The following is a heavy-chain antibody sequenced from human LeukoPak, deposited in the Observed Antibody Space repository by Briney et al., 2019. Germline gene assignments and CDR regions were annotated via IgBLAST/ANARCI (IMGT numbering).Heavy chain of an antibody. CDR2: IIPIFGTA. CDR1: GGTFSSYA. CDR3: ARAGHYDILTGYWTYFDY. Sequence: SVKVSCKASGGTFSSYAISWVRQAPGQGLEWMGGIIPIFGTANYAQKFQGRVTITAAESTSTAYMELSSLRSEDTAVYYCARAGHYDILTGYWTYFDYWGQGTLVTVSS. J-gene: IGHJ4*02. V-gene: IGHV1-69*01. D-gene: IGHD3-9*01.